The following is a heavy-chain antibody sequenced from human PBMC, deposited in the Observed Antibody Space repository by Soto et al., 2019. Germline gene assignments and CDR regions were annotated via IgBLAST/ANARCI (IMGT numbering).Heavy chain of an antibody. CDR1: GYNFSTYW. Sequence: GESLKISCKGSGYNFSTYWIAWVRQMPGKGLEWMGIIYPDDSDTRYSPSFKGQVTMSADKSISTAYLQWSSLKASDTALYCCARKQSAVVTALRLHWGQGTMLTVYS. D-gene: IGHD5-18*01. CDR2: IYPDDSDT. V-gene: IGHV5-51*01. J-gene: IGHJ4*02. CDR3: ARKQSAVVTALRLH.